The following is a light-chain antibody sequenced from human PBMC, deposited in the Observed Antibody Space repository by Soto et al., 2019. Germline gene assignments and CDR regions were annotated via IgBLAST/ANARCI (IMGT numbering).Light chain of an antibody. CDR3: CSYAGSSTYV. CDR1: SSDVGSYNL. Sequence: QSVLTQPASVSGSPGQSITISCTGTSSDVGSYNLVSWYQQHPGKAPKLMIYEGSKRPSGVSNLFSGSKSGNTASLAISWLQAEDEADYYCCSYAGSSTYVFGTGTKLTVL. V-gene: IGLV2-23*01. CDR2: EGS. J-gene: IGLJ1*01.